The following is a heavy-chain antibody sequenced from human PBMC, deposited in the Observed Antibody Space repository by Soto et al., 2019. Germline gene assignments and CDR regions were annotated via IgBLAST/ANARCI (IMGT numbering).Heavy chain of an antibody. Sequence: GGSLRLSCAASGFTFSSYAMSWVRQAPGKGLEWVSVIYSGGSTYYADSVKGRFTISRDNPKNTLYLQMNSLRVEDTAVYYCARGAPYGSGSYYKDWGQGTLVTVSS. V-gene: IGHV3-53*01. D-gene: IGHD3-10*01. J-gene: IGHJ1*01. CDR3: ARGAPYGSGSYYKD. CDR1: GFTFSSYA. CDR2: IYSGGST.